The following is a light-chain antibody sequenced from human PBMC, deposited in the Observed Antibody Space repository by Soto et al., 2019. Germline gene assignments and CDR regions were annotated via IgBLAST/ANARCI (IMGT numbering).Light chain of an antibody. CDR2: EVS. CDR1: RSDVGGYNY. J-gene: IGLJ2*01. CDR3: SSYTSALVL. V-gene: IGLV2-14*01. Sequence: QSALTQPASVSGSPGQSITISCTGSRSDVGGYNYVSWYQHHPGKAPKLIIFEVSNRPSGVSDRFSGSKSGNTASLTISGLQPEDEADYYCSSYTSALVLFGGGTKLTVL.